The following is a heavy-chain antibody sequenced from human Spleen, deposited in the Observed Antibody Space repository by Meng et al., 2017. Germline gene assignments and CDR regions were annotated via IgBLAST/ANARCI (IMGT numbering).Heavy chain of an antibody. Sequence: SETLSLTCTVSGGSISSSSYYWGWIRQPPGKGREWIGSIYYSGSTYYNPSLTSRVTISVDTSKNQFSLKLSSVTAADTAVYYCARVCGDIVVVVAAYGQGAFDYWGQGTLVTVSS. J-gene: IGHJ4*02. D-gene: IGHD2-15*01. CDR2: IYYSGST. CDR1: GGSISSSSYY. CDR3: ARVCGDIVVVVAAYGQGAFDY. V-gene: IGHV4-39*07.